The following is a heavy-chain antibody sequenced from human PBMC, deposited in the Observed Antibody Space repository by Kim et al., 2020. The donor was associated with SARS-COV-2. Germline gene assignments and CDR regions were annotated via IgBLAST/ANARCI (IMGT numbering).Heavy chain of an antibody. CDR3: ARSKDCGGGSCYSGYYYYGRDV. J-gene: IGHJ6*02. Sequence: GGSLRLSCAASGFTFSSYGMHWVRQAPGKGLEWVAVISYDGSNKYYADSVKGRFTISRDNSKNTLYLQMNSLRAEDTAVYYCARSKDCGGGSCYSGYYYYGRDVWGQGTTVTVSS. CDR2: ISYDGSNK. V-gene: IGHV3-33*05. D-gene: IGHD2-15*01. CDR1: GFTFSSYG.